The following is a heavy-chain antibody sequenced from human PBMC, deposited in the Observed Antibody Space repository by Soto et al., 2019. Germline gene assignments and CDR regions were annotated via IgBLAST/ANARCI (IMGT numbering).Heavy chain of an antibody. V-gene: IGHV1-69*13. CDR2: IIPIFGTA. J-gene: IGHJ6*02. CDR1: GGTFSSYG. Sequence: AVKVSCKASGGTFSSYGISWVRQAPGQGLEWMGGIIPIFGTANYAQKFQGRVTITADESTSTAYMELSSLRSEDTAVYYCAKRSIAVAGDYYYYDGMDVWGQGTTVTVSS. D-gene: IGHD6-19*01. CDR3: AKRSIAVAGDYYYYDGMDV.